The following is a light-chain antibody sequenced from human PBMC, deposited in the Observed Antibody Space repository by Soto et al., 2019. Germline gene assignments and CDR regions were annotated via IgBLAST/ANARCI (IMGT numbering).Light chain of an antibody. CDR3: QSYDSSTVV. V-gene: IGLV6-57*04. J-gene: IGLJ2*01. CDR2: EDK. Sequence: NFMLTQPHYVSESPGKTVTISCTRSSGSIASNYVQWYQQRPGSAPTTVIYEDKQRPSGVPDRFSGSTDGSSNSASLTISGLQTEDEGDYYCQSYDSSTVVFGGGTKLTVL. CDR1: SGSIASNY.